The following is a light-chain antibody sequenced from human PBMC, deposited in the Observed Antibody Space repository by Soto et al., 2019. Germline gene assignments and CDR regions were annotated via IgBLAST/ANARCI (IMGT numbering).Light chain of an antibody. V-gene: IGKV1-39*01. CDR1: RTIGSY. Sequence: DIQLTQSPSSLSASVGDRVIITCRASRTIGSYLNWYQQTPGKPPKLLIYSASTLQSGVPSRFIGSGSGTDFSLTISSLQPEDFATYYCQQSYSFPRTFGRGTKVEIK. CDR2: SAS. CDR3: QQSYSFPRT. J-gene: IGKJ4*02.